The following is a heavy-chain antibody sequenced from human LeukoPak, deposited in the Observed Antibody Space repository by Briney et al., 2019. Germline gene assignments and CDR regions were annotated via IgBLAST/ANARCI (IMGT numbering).Heavy chain of an antibody. Sequence: ASVKVSCKASGYSFTSYGITWVRQAPGQGLEWMGWVSGYNGNTKYARKFQGRVTMTTDTSTSTAYMELRSLRSDDTAVYYCARDYGDYPSYWGQGTLVTVSS. CDR3: ARDYGDYPSY. D-gene: IGHD4-17*01. J-gene: IGHJ4*02. V-gene: IGHV1-18*01. CDR2: VSGYNGNT. CDR1: GYSFTSYG.